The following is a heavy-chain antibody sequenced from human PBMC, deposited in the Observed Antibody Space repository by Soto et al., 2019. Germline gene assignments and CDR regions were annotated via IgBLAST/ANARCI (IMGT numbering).Heavy chain of an antibody. V-gene: IGHV4-34*01. CDR3: VRIRYQLPSSVLWLDP. Sequence: SETLSLTCAVYGGFLSESYWTWIRQPPGKGLEWIGEINHVGGTNYNPSLKSRVTMSVDTSQNQFSLRLISVTAADTATYFCVRIRYQLPSSVLWLDPWGQGTPVTVSS. CDR2: INHVGGT. J-gene: IGHJ5*02. CDR1: GGFLSESY. D-gene: IGHD3-16*01.